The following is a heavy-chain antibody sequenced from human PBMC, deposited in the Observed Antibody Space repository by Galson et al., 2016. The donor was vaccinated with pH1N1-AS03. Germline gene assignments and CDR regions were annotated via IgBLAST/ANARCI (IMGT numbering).Heavy chain of an antibody. CDR3: ARRTIIAARRGFDI. J-gene: IGHJ3*02. CDR2: ITHSGST. CDR1: RGSFSGFY. V-gene: IGHV4-34*10. D-gene: IGHD6-6*01. Sequence: QVHLQESGPGLVKPSETLSLTCGLNRGSFSGFYWSWIRQTPGKELEWIGEITHSGSTTYNPSLQSRVTLALETSKNPFSLNLTSVTAADTAVYYCARRTIIAARRGFDIWGQGTMVPVSS.